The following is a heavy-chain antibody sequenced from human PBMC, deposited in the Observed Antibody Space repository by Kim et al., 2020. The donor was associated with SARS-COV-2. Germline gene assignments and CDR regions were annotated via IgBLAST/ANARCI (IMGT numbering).Heavy chain of an antibody. V-gene: IGHV4-31*02. CDR3: ARSYGDYEQNYFDH. Sequence: YNPSLKSRLTISVDTSKSQFSLRLTSVTAADTAVYYCARSYGDYEQNYFDHWGQGALVTVSS. D-gene: IGHD4-17*01. J-gene: IGHJ4*02.